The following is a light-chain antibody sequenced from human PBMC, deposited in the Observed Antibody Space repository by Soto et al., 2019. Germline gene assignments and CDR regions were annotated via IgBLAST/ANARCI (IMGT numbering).Light chain of an antibody. CDR3: YQFYNVGQT. Sequence: DIVMTQSPDSLAVSLGERATINCKSSESVLHSSNNKNYLAWYQQKPGQPPRLLIYWASTRESGVPDRFSGSLSARDFTHTGSRLQAEDVAFYYCYQFYNVGQTFGRGTNLDIK. J-gene: IGKJ2*01. CDR2: WAS. V-gene: IGKV4-1*01. CDR1: ESVLHSSNNKNY.